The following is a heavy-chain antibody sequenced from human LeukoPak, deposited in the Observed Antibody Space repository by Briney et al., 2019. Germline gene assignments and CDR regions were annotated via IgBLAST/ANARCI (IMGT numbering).Heavy chain of an antibody. CDR3: AREYYYYDSSGYYLEAFDI. V-gene: IGHV3-53*04. D-gene: IGHD3-22*01. CDR2: IYSGGST. Sequence: GGSLRLSCAASGFTVSSNYMSWVRQAPGKGLEWVSVIYSGGSTYYADSVRGRFTISRHNSKNTLYLQMNSLRAEDTAVYYCAREYYYYDSSGYYLEAFDIRGQGTMVTVSS. CDR1: GFTVSSNY. J-gene: IGHJ3*02.